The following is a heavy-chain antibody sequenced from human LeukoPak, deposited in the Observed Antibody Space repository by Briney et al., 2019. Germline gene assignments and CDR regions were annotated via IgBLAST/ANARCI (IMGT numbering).Heavy chain of an antibody. Sequence: ASVKVSCKASGGTFSSYAISWVRQAPGQGLEWMGEIIPIFGTANYAQKFQGRVTITADKSTSTAYMELSSLRSEDTAVYHCARVGDILTGYPYYFDYWGQGTLVTVSS. V-gene: IGHV1-69*06. D-gene: IGHD3-9*01. CDR2: IIPIFGTA. J-gene: IGHJ4*02. CDR3: ARVGDILTGYPYYFDY. CDR1: GGTFSSYA.